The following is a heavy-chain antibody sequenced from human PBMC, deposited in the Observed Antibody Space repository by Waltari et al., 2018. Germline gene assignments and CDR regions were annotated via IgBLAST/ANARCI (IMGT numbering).Heavy chain of an antibody. CDR1: GYTFTGYY. J-gene: IGHJ4*02. Sequence: QVQLVQSGAEVKKPGASVKVSCKASGYTFTGYYMHWVRQAPGQGLEWMGRINPNSGGTNYAQKCQGRVTMTRDTSISTAYMELSRLRSDDTAVYYCARERGGGYDDYPDYWGQGTLVTVSS. CDR2: INPNSGGT. CDR3: ARERGGGYDDYPDY. D-gene: IGHD5-12*01. V-gene: IGHV1-2*06.